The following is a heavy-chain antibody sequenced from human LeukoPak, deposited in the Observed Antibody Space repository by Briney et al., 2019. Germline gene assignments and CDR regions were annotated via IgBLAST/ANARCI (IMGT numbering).Heavy chain of an antibody. Sequence: PSQTLSLTCTVSGGSISSDGYYWSWIRQHPGKGLEWIGYIYYGGSTYYNPSLKSRVTISVDTSKNQFSLKLSSVTAADTAVYYCARVDYYDSSGYYLSSGLDYWGQGTLVTVSS. J-gene: IGHJ4*02. D-gene: IGHD3-22*01. CDR3: ARVDYYDSSGYYLSSGLDY. CDR1: GGSISSDGYY. CDR2: IYYGGST. V-gene: IGHV4-31*03.